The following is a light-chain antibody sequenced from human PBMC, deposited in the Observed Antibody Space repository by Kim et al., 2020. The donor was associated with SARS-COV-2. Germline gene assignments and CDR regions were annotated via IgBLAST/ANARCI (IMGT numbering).Light chain of an antibody. CDR1: KLGDKY. Sequence: SYELTQQPSVSVSPGQTVSIPCSGDKLGDKYVCWYQQRPGQSPVLVIYQDSKRPSGLPERFSGYNSGNTATLTISGTQAMDEADYYCQAWDSTTAVFGGGTQLTVL. V-gene: IGLV3-1*01. J-gene: IGLJ2*01. CDR3: QAWDSTTAV. CDR2: QDS.